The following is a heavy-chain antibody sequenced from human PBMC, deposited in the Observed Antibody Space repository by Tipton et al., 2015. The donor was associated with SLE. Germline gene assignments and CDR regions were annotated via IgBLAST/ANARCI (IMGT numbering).Heavy chain of an antibody. CDR1: GGSISSSSYY. J-gene: IGHJ4*02. Sequence: LRLSCTVSGGSISSSSYYWGCIRQPPGKGLEWIGSVYYSGSTYYNPSLKSRVTISVDTSKNQFSLKLSSVTAADTAVYYCARRFNGDYYFDYWGQGTLVTVSS. V-gene: IGHV4-39*01. CDR3: ARRFNGDYYFDY. D-gene: IGHD2-21*02. CDR2: VYYSGST.